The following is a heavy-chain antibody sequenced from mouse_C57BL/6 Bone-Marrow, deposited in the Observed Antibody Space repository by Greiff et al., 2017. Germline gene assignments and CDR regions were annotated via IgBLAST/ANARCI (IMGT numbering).Heavy chain of an antibody. V-gene: IGHV1-19*01. J-gene: IGHJ3*01. CDR3: TRNYYSSAWFAY. CDR1: GYTFTDYY. Sequence: EVQLQQSGPVLVKPGASVKMSCKASGYTFTDYYMNWVKQSHGKSLEWIGVINPYNGGTSYNQKFKGKATLTVDKSSSTAYMQLSSLTSEDSAVYYCTRNYYSSAWFAYWGQGTLVTVSA. CDR2: INPYNGGT. D-gene: IGHD1-1*01.